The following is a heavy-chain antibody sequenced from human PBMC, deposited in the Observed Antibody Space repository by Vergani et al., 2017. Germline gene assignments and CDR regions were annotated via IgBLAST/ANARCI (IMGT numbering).Heavy chain of an antibody. Sequence: QVQLVQSGAEVKKPGASVKVSCKASGYTFTSYGISWVRQAPGQGLEWMAWISAYNGNTNYAQKLQGRVTITTDTSTSTAYLELRSLRSDDTAVYYCARVPDIVVVPAAPYYDYYYGMDVWGQGTTVTVSS. D-gene: IGHD2-2*01. J-gene: IGHJ6*02. CDR1: GYTFTSYG. V-gene: IGHV1-18*04. CDR3: ARVPDIVVVPAAPYYDYYYGMDV. CDR2: ISAYNGNT.